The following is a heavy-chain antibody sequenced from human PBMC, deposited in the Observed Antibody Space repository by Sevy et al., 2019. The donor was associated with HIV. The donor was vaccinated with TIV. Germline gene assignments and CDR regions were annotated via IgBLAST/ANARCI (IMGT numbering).Heavy chain of an antibody. CDR1: GFTFSSYA. Sequence: GGSLRLSCAASGFTFSSYAMSWVRQAPGKGLEWVSAISGSGGSTYYADSVKGRFTISRDNSKNTLYLQMNSLRAEDTAVYYCAKDIEIYYYDSSGYYIGAFDIWGQGTMVTVSS. D-gene: IGHD3-22*01. CDR2: ISGSGGST. V-gene: IGHV3-23*01. CDR3: AKDIEIYYYDSSGYYIGAFDI. J-gene: IGHJ3*02.